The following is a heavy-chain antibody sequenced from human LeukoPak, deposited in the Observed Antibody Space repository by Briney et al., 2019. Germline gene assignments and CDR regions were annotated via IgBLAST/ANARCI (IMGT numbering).Heavy chain of an antibody. D-gene: IGHD1-14*01. CDR1: GFTFSSYW. J-gene: IGHJ4*02. V-gene: IGHV3-7*01. CDR3: SAGPHFDY. CDR2: IREDGTEK. Sequence: GGSLRLSCAASGFTFSSYWMSWVRQAPGKGLEWVANIREDGTEKNYVDSVKGRFTISRDNTKNSLYLQMNSLRDEDTAVYYCSAGPHFDYWGQGTLVTASS.